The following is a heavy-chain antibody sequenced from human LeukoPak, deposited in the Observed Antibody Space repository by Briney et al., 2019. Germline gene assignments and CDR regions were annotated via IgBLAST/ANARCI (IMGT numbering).Heavy chain of an antibody. CDR2: IRSKAYGGTT. Sequence: GGSLRLSCTASGFTFGDYAMSWVRQAPGKGLEWVGFIRSKAYGGTTEYAASVKGRFTISRDDSKSIAYLQMNSLKTEDTAVYYCTRAPIVVVPAAMWYYYMDVWGKGTTVTISS. J-gene: IGHJ6*03. CDR3: TRAPIVVVPAAMWYYYMDV. CDR1: GFTFGDYA. D-gene: IGHD2-2*01. V-gene: IGHV3-49*04.